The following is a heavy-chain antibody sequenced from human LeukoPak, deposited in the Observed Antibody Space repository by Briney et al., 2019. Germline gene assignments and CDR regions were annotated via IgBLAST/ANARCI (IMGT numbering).Heavy chain of an antibody. V-gene: IGHV3-53*01. CDR1: EFTVSRNY. Sequence: QSGGSLRLSCTASEFTVSRNYMLWVRQAPGKGLEWVSLIFSNGDTHYADSVKGRFTISRDTSKNTVSLQMNSLRVEDTAMYYCTRDQMNYWGQGPLVTVS. D-gene: IGHD5-24*01. CDR2: IFSNGDT. J-gene: IGHJ4*02. CDR3: TRDQMNY.